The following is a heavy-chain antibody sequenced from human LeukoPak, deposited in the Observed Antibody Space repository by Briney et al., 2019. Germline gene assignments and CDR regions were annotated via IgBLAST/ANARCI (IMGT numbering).Heavy chain of an antibody. J-gene: IGHJ5*02. V-gene: IGHV3-23*01. Sequence: GGSLRLSCAASGLTFSSYGMSWVRQAPGKGLEWVSAISGSGGSTYYADSVKGRFTISRDNSRNTLYLQMNSLRAEDTAVYYCAKDPVVVNWFDPWGQGTLVTVSS. CDR2: ISGSGGST. CDR3: AKDPVVVNWFDP. CDR1: GLTFSSYG. D-gene: IGHD2-2*01.